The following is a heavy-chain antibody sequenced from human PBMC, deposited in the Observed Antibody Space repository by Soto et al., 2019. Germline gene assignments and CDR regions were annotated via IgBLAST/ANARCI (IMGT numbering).Heavy chain of an antibody. J-gene: IGHJ4*02. CDR3: GRGRSGQIVVFY. CDR1: GYTFTGHY. D-gene: IGHD1-26*01. Sequence: ASVKVSCKASGYTFTGHYIHWLRQAPEQGPEWMGEIGPESGATRYAQKFQGRVTMTRDMSITTAYMELNNLSPDDTAVYYCGRGRSGQIVVFYWGQGTPVTVSS. CDR2: IGPESGAT. V-gene: IGHV1-2*02.